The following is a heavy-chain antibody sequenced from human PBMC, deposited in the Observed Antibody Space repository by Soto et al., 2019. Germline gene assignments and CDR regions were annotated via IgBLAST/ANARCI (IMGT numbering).Heavy chain of an antibody. CDR3: ARARAGYCSGGGCHPHYSHGMDV. D-gene: IGHD2-8*02. J-gene: IGHJ6*02. V-gene: IGHV4-34*01. CDR1: GGSFSGYY. CDR2: INHSGST. Sequence: SETLSLTCAVYGGSFSGYYWSWIRQPPGKGLEWIGEINHSGSTNYNLSLKRRVTTSVDTSKNEFSLKLSSVTAADTAVYYCARARAGYCSGGGCHPHYSHGMDVWGQGTTVTVSS.